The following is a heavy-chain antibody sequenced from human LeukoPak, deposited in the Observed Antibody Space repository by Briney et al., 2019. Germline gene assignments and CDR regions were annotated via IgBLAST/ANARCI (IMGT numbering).Heavy chain of an antibody. CDR2: IYYSGNT. D-gene: IGHD1-14*01. Sequence: PSETLSLTCTVAGGSISSGGYYWSWIRQHPGKGLEWIGYIYYSGNTYYNPSLKGRVTISVDTSKNQFPLKLSSVTAADTAVYYCARSPTYRPNFNYWGQGTLVTVSS. V-gene: IGHV4-31*03. CDR3: ARSPTYRPNFNY. J-gene: IGHJ4*02. CDR1: GGSISSGGYY.